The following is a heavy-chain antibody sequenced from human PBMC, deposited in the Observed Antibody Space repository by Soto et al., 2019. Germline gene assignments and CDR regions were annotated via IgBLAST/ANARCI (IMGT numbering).Heavy chain of an antibody. CDR3: ARGRVRSLDY. CDR1: GGSISSGGYY. V-gene: IGHV4-31*03. Sequence: SETLSLTCTVSGGSISSGGYYWSWIRQHPGKGLEWIGYIYYSGSTYYNPSLKSRVTISVDTSKNQFSLKLSSVTAADTAVYYCARGRVRSLDYWGQGTLVTVSS. J-gene: IGHJ4*02. CDR2: IYYSGST. D-gene: IGHD4-17*01.